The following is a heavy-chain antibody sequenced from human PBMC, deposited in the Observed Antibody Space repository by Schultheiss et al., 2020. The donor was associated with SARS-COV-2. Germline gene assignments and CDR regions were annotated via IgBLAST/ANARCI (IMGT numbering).Heavy chain of an antibody. CDR3: ARDSTGVPAARNYYYYYGMDV. V-gene: IGHV1-69*13. Sequence: SVKVSCKASGGTFSSYAISWVRQAPGQGLEWMGGITPIFGTANYAQKFQGRVTITADESTSTAYMELSSLRAEDTAVYYCARDSTGVPAARNYYYYYGMDVWGQGTTVTVSS. CDR2: ITPIFGTA. D-gene: IGHD2-2*01. J-gene: IGHJ6*02. CDR1: GGTFSSYA.